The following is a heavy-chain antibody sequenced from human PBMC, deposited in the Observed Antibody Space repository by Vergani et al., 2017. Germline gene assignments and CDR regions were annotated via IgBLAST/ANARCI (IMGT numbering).Heavy chain of an antibody. CDR1: GYTFTSYY. V-gene: IGHV1-46*01. J-gene: IGHJ5*02. CDR3: ARDLHHFYYYDSSGSSRGVWGWFDP. CDR2: INPSGGST. D-gene: IGHD3-22*01. Sequence: QVQLVQSGAEVKKPGASVKVSCKASGYTFTSYYMHWVRQAPGQGLEWMGIINPSGGSTSYAQKFQGRVTMTRDTSTSTVYMEWSSLRSEDTAVYYCARDLHHFYYYDSSGSSRGVWGWFDPWGQGTLVTVSS.